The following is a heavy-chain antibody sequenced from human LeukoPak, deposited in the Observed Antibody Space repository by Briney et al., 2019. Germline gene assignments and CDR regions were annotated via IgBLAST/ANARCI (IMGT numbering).Heavy chain of an antibody. CDR2: ISSNGGST. CDR1: GFTFSTYA. V-gene: IGHV3-64*01. CDR3: ARRAPGFSSGWLDY. J-gene: IGHJ4*02. D-gene: IGHD6-19*01. Sequence: PGGSLRLSSAASGFTFSTYAIHWVRQAPGTGLEYVSAISSNGGSTFYANSVKGRFIVSRDNSKNTLYLQMGSLRAEDLAVYYCARRAPGFSSGWLDYWGQGTLVTVSS.